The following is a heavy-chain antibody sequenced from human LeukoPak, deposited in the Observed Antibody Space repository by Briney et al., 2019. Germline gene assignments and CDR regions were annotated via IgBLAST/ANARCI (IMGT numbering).Heavy chain of an antibody. Sequence: PGGSLRLSCAASGFTFSSYSMNWVRQAPGRGLEWVSSISSSSSYIYYADSVKGRFTISRDDAKNSLYLQMNSLRAEDTAVYYCASQYYYDSSGYYYPFDYWGQGTLVTVSS. V-gene: IGHV3-21*01. CDR2: ISSSSSYI. D-gene: IGHD3-22*01. J-gene: IGHJ4*02. CDR3: ASQYYYDSSGYYYPFDY. CDR1: GFTFSSYS.